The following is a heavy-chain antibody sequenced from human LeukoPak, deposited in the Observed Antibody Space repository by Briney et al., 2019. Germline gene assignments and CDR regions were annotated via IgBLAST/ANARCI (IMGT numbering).Heavy chain of an antibody. CDR3: ARDPYSGVSFDY. CDR2: IYHSGRT. J-gene: IGHJ4*02. Sequence: PSETLSLTCAVSGDSINRSIWWTWVRQPPGKGLEWIGEIYHSGRTNYNPSLKSRVTMSVDTSKNQFSLRLSSVTAADTAVYYCARDPYSGVSFDYWGQGILVTVSS. CDR1: GDSINRSIW. V-gene: IGHV4-4*02. D-gene: IGHD6-19*01.